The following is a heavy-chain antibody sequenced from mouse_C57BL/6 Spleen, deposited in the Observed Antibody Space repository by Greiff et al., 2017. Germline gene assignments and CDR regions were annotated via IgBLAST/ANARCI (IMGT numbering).Heavy chain of an antibody. CDR1: GYTFTDYA. Sequence: QVQLKEPGPELVRPGVSVKISCKGSGYTFTDYAMHWVKQSHAKSLEWIGVISTYYGDASYNQKFKDKATMTVDKSSSTAYMELARLTSEDSAVYYCALIYYGTPWFAYWGQGTLVTVSA. V-gene: IGHV1-67*01. J-gene: IGHJ3*01. D-gene: IGHD2-1*01. CDR3: ALIYYGTPWFAY. CDR2: ISTYYGDA.